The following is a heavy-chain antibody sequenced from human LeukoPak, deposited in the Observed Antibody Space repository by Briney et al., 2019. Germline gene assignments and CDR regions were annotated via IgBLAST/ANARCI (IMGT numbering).Heavy chain of an antibody. CDR2: ISSSSSYI. Sequence: GGSLRLSCAASGFTFSSYSMNWVRQAPGKGLELDSSISSSSSYIYYADSVKGRFTISRDNAKNSLYLQMNSLRAEDTAVYYCARPEGQVVVAANDYWGQGTLVTVSS. CDR1: GFTFSSYS. V-gene: IGHV3-21*01. CDR3: ARPEGQVVVAANDY. J-gene: IGHJ4*02. D-gene: IGHD2-15*01.